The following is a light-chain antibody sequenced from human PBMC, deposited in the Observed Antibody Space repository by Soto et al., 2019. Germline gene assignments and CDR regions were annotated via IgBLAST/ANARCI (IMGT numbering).Light chain of an antibody. V-gene: IGLV2-14*01. CDR2: EVT. Sequence: QSALTQPASVSGSPGQSITISCTGTSGDIGSYNRVSWYQQHPGKAPKLIICEVTDRPSGVSNRFSGSKSGNTASLTISGLQAEDEAEYYCSSYTNINTRACIFGTGTEVTVL. CDR1: SGDIGSYNR. J-gene: IGLJ1*01. CDR3: SSYTNINTRACI.